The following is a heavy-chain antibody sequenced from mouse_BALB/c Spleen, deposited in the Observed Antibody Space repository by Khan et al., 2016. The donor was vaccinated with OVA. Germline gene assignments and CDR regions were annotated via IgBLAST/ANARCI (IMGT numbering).Heavy chain of an antibody. CDR2: INPSNDYT. CDR3: GRTGELGQHGGFTY. CDR1: GYTFTTYT. D-gene: IGHD3-1*01. J-gene: IGHJ3*01. V-gene: IGHV1-4*01. Sequence: QVQLQQSGAELARPGASVTMSCKTSGYTFTTYTLHWVKQRPGRSLEWIGYINPSNDYTNYNQKFKDKSTLTADTSSSPAFMQLSSLTSEDSAAYYCGRTGELGQHGGFTYWGQGTLVTVSA.